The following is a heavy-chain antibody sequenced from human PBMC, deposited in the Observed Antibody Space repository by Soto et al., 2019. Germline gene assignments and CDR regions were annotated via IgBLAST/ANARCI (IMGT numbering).Heavy chain of an antibody. CDR2: INSDGST. V-gene: IGHV3-74*01. CDR3: VRDNGGY. CDR1: GFTFNKYP. Sequence: VQVVESGGGLVQPGGSLRLSCAASGFTFNKYPLYWVRQAAGKGLVWVSRINSDGSTFYADAVKGRFTISRDNAKYTLYLQMNSLRVEDTAVYFCVRDNGGYWGQGTLVTVSS. D-gene: IGHD2-8*01. J-gene: IGHJ4*02.